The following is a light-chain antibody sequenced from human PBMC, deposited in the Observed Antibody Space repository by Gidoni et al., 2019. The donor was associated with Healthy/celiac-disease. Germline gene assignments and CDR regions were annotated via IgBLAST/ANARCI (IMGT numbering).Light chain of an antibody. CDR2: DAS. CDR3: QQYDNLPRT. V-gene: IGKV1-33*01. Sequence: VHLTQSPSALSASVGDRVTITCQASQDISIYLNWYQQKPGKAPKLLIYDASNLETGVPSRFSGSGSGTDFTFTISSLQPEDIATYYCQQYDNLPRTFGHGTKVDIK. J-gene: IGKJ3*01. CDR1: QDISIY.